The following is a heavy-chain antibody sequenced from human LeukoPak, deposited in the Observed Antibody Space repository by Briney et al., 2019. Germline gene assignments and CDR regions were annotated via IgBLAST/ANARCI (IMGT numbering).Heavy chain of an antibody. CDR1: GYTFTDYY. Sequence: ASVKVSCKASGYTFTDYYIHWVRQAPGQGLEWMGWINPNSAGTFHAQKFQGRVTMTRDTSISTAYMELRRLRYDDTAVYYCATAVIVAVFGDAFDIWGQGTLVTVSS. CDR3: ATAVIVAVFGDAFDI. V-gene: IGHV1-2*02. D-gene: IGHD6-13*01. J-gene: IGHJ3*02. CDR2: INPNSAGT.